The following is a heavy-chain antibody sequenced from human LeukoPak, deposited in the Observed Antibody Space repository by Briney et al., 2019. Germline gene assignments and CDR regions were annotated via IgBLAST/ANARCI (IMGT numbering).Heavy chain of an antibody. CDR2: IIPIFGTA. CDR1: GYTFTSYG. J-gene: IGHJ4*02. CDR3: ARDKAPTDIVLTN. Sequence: ASVKVSCKASGYTFTSYGISWVRQAPGQGLEWMGGIIPIFGTANYAQKFQGRVTITADESTSTAYMELSSLRSEDTAVYYCARDKAPTDIVLTNWGQGTLVTVSS. V-gene: IGHV1-69*13. D-gene: IGHD2-8*01.